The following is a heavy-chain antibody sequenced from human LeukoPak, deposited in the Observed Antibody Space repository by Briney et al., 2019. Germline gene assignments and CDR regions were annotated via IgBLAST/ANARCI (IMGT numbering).Heavy chain of an antibody. V-gene: IGHV3-7*02. CDR1: GFTFSDYW. CDR3: GKNRTAHDY. J-gene: IGHJ4*02. D-gene: IGHD5-18*01. Sequence: PGGSLRLSCAASGFTFSDYWMNWVRQAPGKGLEWVANIHRDGSDKYYVDSVKGRFTISRDNAKNSLYLQMNSLRAEDTAVYYCGKNRTAHDYWGQGTLVTVSS. CDR2: IHRDGSDK.